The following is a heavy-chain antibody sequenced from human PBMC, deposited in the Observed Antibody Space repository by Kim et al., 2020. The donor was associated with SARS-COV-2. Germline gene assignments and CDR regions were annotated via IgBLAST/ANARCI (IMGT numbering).Heavy chain of an antibody. Sequence: DSVKGRFTISRDNAKNSLYLQMNSLRAEDTAVYYCERDGVIAVAGGWFDPWGQGTLVTVSS. CDR3: ERDGVIAVAGGWFDP. J-gene: IGHJ5*02. D-gene: IGHD6-19*01. V-gene: IGHV3-11*05.